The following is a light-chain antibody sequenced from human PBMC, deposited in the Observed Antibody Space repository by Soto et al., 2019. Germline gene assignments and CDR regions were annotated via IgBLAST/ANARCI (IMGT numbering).Light chain of an antibody. Sequence: IGMTQSPATLSVSQGERATLSCRASENVKFNLAWYQQRPGQAPRLLFYNASTRATAFPARFSGSGSGTDYIVTISSLQSEDFAVYYCQQYYNWPLPFGQGTRLEI. CDR1: ENVKFN. V-gene: IGKV3-15*01. CDR2: NAS. J-gene: IGKJ5*01. CDR3: QQYYNWPLP.